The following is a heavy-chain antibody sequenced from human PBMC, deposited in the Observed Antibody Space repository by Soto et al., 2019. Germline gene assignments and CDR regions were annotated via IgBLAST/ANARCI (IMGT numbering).Heavy chain of an antibody. CDR3: ARSRVVVGATPFDY. CDR2: IYNSGST. J-gene: IGHJ4*02. V-gene: IGHV4-4*02. CDR1: GGSISSSNW. Sequence: SETLSLTCAVSGGSISSSNWWSLVRQPPGKGLQWIGEIYNSGSTNYNPSLKSRVTISVDKSKNQFSLKLSSVTAADTAVYYCARSRVVVGATPFDYWGQGTLVTVSS. D-gene: IGHD1-26*01.